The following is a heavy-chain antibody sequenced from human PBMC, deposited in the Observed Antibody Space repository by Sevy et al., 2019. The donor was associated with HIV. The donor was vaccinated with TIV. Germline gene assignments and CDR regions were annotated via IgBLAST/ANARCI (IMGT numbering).Heavy chain of an antibody. CDR1: DGSFSGYY. D-gene: IGHD2-2*01. CDR3: TRSPPVVVVPGAPSWFDP. CDR2: INESGIT. Sequence: SETLSLTCGVHDGSFSGYYWNWIRQLPGKGLEWIGEINESGITYYNPSLKSRVTISVDTSKKQFSLKLNSVTAAETAVYFCTRSPPVVVVPGAPSWFDPWGQGTLVTVSS. V-gene: IGHV4-34*01. J-gene: IGHJ5*02.